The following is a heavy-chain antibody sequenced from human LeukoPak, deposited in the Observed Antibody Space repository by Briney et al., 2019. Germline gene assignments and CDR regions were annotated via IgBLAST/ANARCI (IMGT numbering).Heavy chain of an antibody. D-gene: IGHD3-10*01. Sequence: ASVKVSCKTSGYSFTGYFMHWVRQAPGQGLEWMGWINPNSGDTKYAQKFQGRDTMTRDTSINTAYMELRRLTSDDTAVYYCARVPSMVRGVVNYGMDVWGQGTTVTVSS. CDR1: GYSFTGYF. CDR2: INPNSGDT. CDR3: ARVPSMVRGVVNYGMDV. J-gene: IGHJ6*02. V-gene: IGHV1-2*02.